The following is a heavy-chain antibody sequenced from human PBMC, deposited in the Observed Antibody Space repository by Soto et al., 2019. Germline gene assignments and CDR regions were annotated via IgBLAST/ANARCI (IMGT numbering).Heavy chain of an antibody. Sequence: EVQLVESGGGLVQPGGSLRLSCAASGFTFSDHYMDWVRQAPGKGLEWVGRTRNKANSYTTEYAASVKGRFTISRDDSKNPLYLQMDSLKTGDTAVYYCARQSGSYFDYWGQGTLVTVSS. J-gene: IGHJ4*02. V-gene: IGHV3-72*01. CDR1: GFTFSDHY. CDR3: ARQSGSYFDY. D-gene: IGHD1-26*01. CDR2: TRNKANSYTT.